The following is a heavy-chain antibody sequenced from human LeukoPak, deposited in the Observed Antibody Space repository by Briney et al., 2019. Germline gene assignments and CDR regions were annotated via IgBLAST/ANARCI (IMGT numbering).Heavy chain of an antibody. CDR2: ISYDGSNK. D-gene: IGHD3-16*01. CDR1: GFTFSSYA. J-gene: IGHJ4*02. Sequence: GGSLRLSCAASGFTFSSYAMHWVRQAPGKGLEWVAVISYDGSNKYYADSVKGRFTISRDNSKNTLYLQMNSLRAEDTAVYYCARDGALGGYFDYWGQGTLVTVSS. V-gene: IGHV3-30-3*01. CDR3: ARDGALGGYFDY.